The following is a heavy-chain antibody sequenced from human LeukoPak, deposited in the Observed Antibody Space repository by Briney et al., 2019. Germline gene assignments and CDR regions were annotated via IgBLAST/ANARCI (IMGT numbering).Heavy chain of an antibody. V-gene: IGHV4-59*08. CDR3: ARSIVRAGVAFDI. Sequence: SETLSLTCTVSGGSISSYYWSWIRQPPGKGLEWIGYIYYSGNTNYNPSLKSRVTISEDPSKTQFSLNQSSVPAADTAVYCCARSIVRAGVAFDIWGQGTMVTVSS. CDR1: GGSISSYY. CDR2: IYYSGNT. J-gene: IGHJ3*02. D-gene: IGHD1-26*01.